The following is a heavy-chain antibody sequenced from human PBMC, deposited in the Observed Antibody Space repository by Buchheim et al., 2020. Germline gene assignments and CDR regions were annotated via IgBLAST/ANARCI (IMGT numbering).Heavy chain of an antibody. CDR3: ARNNWNDY. CDR2: ISYDGSNT. J-gene: IGHJ4*02. V-gene: IGHV3-30*04. CDR1: GFNFSNYA. D-gene: IGHD1-20*01. Sequence: QVQLVDSGGGVVQPGRSLRLSCAASGFNFSNYAMNWVRQAPGKGLEWVAIISYDGSNTYYADSLKGRFSISRDKSKKNLYLQMNSLRTEDTAVYYCARNNWNDYWGQGTL.